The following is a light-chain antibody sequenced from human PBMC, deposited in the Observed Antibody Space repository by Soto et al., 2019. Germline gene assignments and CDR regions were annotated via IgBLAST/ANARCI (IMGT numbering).Light chain of an antibody. CDR2: GAS. CDR3: QQYHNWPPQYT. Sequence: EIVMTQSPATLSRSPGERGTLSCRASQTISSNLAWYQQKPGQAPRLLIHGASTRATGVPARFSASGSGTEFTLTITSLQSEDFAVYNCQQYHNWPPQYTFGQGTQLQIK. CDR1: QTISSN. J-gene: IGKJ2*01. V-gene: IGKV3-15*01.